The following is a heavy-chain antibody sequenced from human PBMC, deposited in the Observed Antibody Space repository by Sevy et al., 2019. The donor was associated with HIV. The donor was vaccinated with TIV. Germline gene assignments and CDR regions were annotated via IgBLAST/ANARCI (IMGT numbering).Heavy chain of an antibody. J-gene: IGHJ4*02. D-gene: IGHD2-8*02. CDR1: GFTFSSYA. CDR3: ARETWYYFDY. CDR2: ISYDGSNI. Sequence: GGSLRLSCAASGFTFSSYAMHWVRQAPGKGLEWVAVISYDGSNIYYADSVKGRFTISRDNSKNTLYLQMNSLRAEDTAVYYCARETWYYFDYWGQGTLVTVSS. V-gene: IGHV3-30-3*01.